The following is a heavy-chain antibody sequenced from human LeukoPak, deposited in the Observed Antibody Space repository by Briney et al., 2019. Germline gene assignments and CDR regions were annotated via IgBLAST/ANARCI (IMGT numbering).Heavy chain of an antibody. CDR2: IRYEGSNK. D-gene: IGHD3-3*01. Sequence: PGGSLRLSCAASGFTFSSYGIHWVRQAPGKGLEWVAFIRYEGSNKYYADSVKGRFTISRDNSKNTLYLQMNSLRAEDTAVYYCAKVRLRFLEWFDYWGQGTLVTVSS. J-gene: IGHJ4*02. V-gene: IGHV3-30*02. CDR3: AKVRLRFLEWFDY. CDR1: GFTFSSYG.